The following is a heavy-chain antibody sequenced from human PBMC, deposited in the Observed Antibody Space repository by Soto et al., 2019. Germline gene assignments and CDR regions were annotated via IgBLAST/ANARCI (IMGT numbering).Heavy chain of an antibody. D-gene: IGHD4-17*01. Sequence: PSQTLPLTCAISGDSVSSNSAAWNWIRQSPSRGLEWLGRTYYRSKWYNDYAVSVKSRITINPDTSKNQFSLQLNSVTPEDTAVYYCASTLRQNDAFDIWGQGTMVTVSS. CDR1: GDSVSSNSAA. J-gene: IGHJ3*02. CDR3: ASTLRQNDAFDI. V-gene: IGHV6-1*01. CDR2: TYYRSKWYN.